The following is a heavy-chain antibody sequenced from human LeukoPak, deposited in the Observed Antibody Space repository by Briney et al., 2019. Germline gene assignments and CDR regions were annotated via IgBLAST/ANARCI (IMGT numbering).Heavy chain of an antibody. CDR3: AKSISGWFQCYFDY. CDR1: GFTFSSYA. CDR2: ITGSGDTT. Sequence: GGSLRLSCAASGFTFSSYAMSWVRQAPGKGLEWLSGITGSGDTTHHADSVKGRFTISRDNSKNTLYLQMNSLRAEDTAVYYCAKSISGWFQCYFDYWGQGTLVTVSS. V-gene: IGHV3-23*01. J-gene: IGHJ4*02. D-gene: IGHD6-19*01.